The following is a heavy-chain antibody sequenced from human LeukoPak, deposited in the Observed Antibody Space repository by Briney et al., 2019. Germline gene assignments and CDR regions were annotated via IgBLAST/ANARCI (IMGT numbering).Heavy chain of an antibody. V-gene: IGHV3-9*01. CDR2: ISWNSGSI. Sequence: GGSLRLSCAASGFTFDDYAMHWVRQAPGKGLEWVSGISWNSGSIGYADSVKGRFTISRDNAKNSLYLQMNSLRAEDTALYYCAKDKGEYYYGSGGPTGYFDYWGQGTLVTVSS. CDR3: AKDKGEYYYGSGGPTGYFDY. D-gene: IGHD3-10*01. J-gene: IGHJ4*02. CDR1: GFTFDDYA.